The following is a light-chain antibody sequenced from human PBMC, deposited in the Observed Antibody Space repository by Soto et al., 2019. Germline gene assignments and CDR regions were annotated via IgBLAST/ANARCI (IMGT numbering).Light chain of an antibody. J-gene: IGKJ1*01. CDR3: QPYNTLLWT. Sequence: EVVMTQSPATLSVSPGERATLSCRASQSVNANLAWYQQKPGQAPRLLIHGASNRATGIPARFSGSGFGTKFILTISSLHSEDFAVYYCQPYNTLLWTFGQGTKVEIK. CDR1: QSVNAN. CDR2: GAS. V-gene: IGKV3-15*01.